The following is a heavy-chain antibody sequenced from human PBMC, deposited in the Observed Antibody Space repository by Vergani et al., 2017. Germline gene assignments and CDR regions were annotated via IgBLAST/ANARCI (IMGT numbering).Heavy chain of an antibody. CDR2: ISPNSGGT. D-gene: IGHD2-8*01. CDR1: GYTFTGYY. V-gene: IGHV1-2*02. Sequence: QVQLVQSVTAVEKPGASVKVSCKASGYTFTGYYIHWVRQAPGQALEWMGWISPNSGGTNYAQKFQGRVTMTRDTSISTAYMELSRLRSDDTAVYYCARSCGTNTCSNGGNQYYYYYYLDIWGKGTTVTVSS. J-gene: IGHJ6*03. CDR3: ARSCGTNTCSNGGNQYYYYYYLDI.